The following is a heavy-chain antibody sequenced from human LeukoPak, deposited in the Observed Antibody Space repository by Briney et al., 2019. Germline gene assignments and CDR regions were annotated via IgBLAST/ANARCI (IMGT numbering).Heavy chain of an antibody. CDR1: GGTFSSYA. CDR3: ARDYRVGGMATITGLDAFDI. V-gene: IGHV1-69*13. J-gene: IGHJ3*02. CDR2: IIPIFGTA. Sequence: GASVKVSCKASGGTFSSYAISWVRQAPGQGLEWMGGIIPIFGTANYAQKFQGRVTITADESTSTAYMELSSLRSEDTAVYYCARDYRVGGMATITGLDAFDIWGQGTMVTVSS. D-gene: IGHD5-24*01.